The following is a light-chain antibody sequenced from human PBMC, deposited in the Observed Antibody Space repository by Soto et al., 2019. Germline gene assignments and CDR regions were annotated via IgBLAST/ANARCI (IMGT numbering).Light chain of an antibody. CDR2: AAS. CDR3: QQLNGYPLFT. Sequence: DIQRTQSPSTLSVSVGDRVTITCRASQSISTYLAWYQQKPGKAPKLLIYAASTLQSGVPSRFSGSGSGTDFTLTINSLQPEDFATYYCQQLNGYPLFTFGPGTKVDIK. J-gene: IGKJ3*01. V-gene: IGKV1-9*01. CDR1: QSISTY.